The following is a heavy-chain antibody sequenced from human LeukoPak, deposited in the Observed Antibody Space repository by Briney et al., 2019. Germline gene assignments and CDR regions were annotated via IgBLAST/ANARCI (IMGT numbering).Heavy chain of an antibody. Sequence: ASAKVSCKASGYTFTSYGISWARQAPGQGLEWMGWISAYNGNTNYAQKLQGRVTMTTDTSTSTAYMELRSLRSDDTAVYYCAREPVDYYDSSGYGDYWGQGTLVTVSS. J-gene: IGHJ4*02. CDR2: ISAYNGNT. V-gene: IGHV1-18*01. CDR1: GYTFTSYG. D-gene: IGHD3-22*01. CDR3: AREPVDYYDSSGYGDY.